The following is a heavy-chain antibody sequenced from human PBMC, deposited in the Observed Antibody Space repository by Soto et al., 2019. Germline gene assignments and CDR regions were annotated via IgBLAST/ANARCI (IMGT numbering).Heavy chain of an antibody. CDR3: ARGYCCGGSCYHFYY. CDR1: GYTFTSYG. CDR2: ISAYNGNT. D-gene: IGHD2-15*01. V-gene: IGHV1-18*01. J-gene: IGHJ4*02. Sequence: ASVKVSCKASGYTFTSYGISWVRQAPGQGLEWMGWISAYNGNTNYAQKLQGRVTMTTDTSTSTAYMELRSLRSDDTAVYYCARGYCCGGSCYHFYYCGQGTLVTFSS.